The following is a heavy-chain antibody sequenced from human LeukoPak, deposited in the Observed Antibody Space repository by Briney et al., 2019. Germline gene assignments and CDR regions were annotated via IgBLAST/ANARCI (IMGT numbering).Heavy chain of an antibody. Sequence: GGSLRLSCAASGFTVSSNYMSWVRQAPGKGLEWVSVIYSGGSTYYADSVKGRFTISRDNSKNTLYLQMNSLRAEDTAVYYCARDLQEIQLYFDYWGQGTLVTVSS. CDR3: ARDLQEIQLYFDY. J-gene: IGHJ4*02. V-gene: IGHV3-66*01. CDR1: GFTVSSNY. CDR2: IYSGGST. D-gene: IGHD5-18*01.